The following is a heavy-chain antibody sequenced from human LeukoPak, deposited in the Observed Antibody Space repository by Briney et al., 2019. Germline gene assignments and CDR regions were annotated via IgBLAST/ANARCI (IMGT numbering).Heavy chain of an antibody. CDR2: IYYSGST. J-gene: IGHJ6*02. CDR1: GGSISTYY. D-gene: IGHD4-11*01. V-gene: IGHV4-59*01. CDR3: ARSYSNFYYGMDV. Sequence: SETLSLTCSVSGGSISTYYWSWIRQPPGKGLEWIGYIYYSGSTNYNPSLKSRVIISVDTSKNQFSLDLTSVTAADSAVYFCARSYSNFYYGMDVWGRGTTVTVSS.